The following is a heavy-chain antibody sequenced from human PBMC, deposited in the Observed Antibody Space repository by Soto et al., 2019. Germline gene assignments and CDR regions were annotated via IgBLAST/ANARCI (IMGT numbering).Heavy chain of an antibody. D-gene: IGHD3-3*01. V-gene: IGHV1-69*04. CDR3: ARDEEGYYPRTNWFDP. CDR2: IIPILGIA. Sequence: SVKVSCKASGGTFSRYTISWVRQAPGQGLEWMGRIIPILGIANYAQKFQGRVTITADKSTSTAYMELSSLRSEDTAVYYCARDEEGYYPRTNWFDPWGQGTLVTVS. CDR1: GGTFSRYT. J-gene: IGHJ5*02.